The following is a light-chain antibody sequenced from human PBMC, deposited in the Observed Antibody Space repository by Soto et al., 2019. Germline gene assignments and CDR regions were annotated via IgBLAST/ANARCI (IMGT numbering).Light chain of an antibody. Sequence: EIVMTQSPATLSVSPGERATLSCRASQSVSSNLAWYQQKPGQAPSLLIYGASTRATGTPARFSGSGSGTEFTLTISSLQSEDFAVYYCQHRSNWPRTFGQGTKVDI. J-gene: IGKJ1*01. V-gene: IGKV3-15*01. CDR1: QSVSSN. CDR2: GAS. CDR3: QHRSNWPRT.